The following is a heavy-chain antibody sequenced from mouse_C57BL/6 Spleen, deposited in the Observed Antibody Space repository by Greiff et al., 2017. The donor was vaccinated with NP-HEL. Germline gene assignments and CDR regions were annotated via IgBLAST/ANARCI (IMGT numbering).Heavy chain of an antibody. V-gene: IGHV1-82*01. CDR3: ARGAGTIAY. CDR1: GYAFSSSW. D-gene: IGHD4-1*01. J-gene: IGHJ3*01. CDR2: IYPGDGDT. Sequence: QVQLKQSGPELVKPGASVKISCKASGYAFSSSWMNWVKQRPGKGLEWIGRIYPGDGDTNYNGKFKGKATLTADKSSSTAYMQLSSLTSEDSAVYFCARGAGTIAYWGQGTLVTVSA.